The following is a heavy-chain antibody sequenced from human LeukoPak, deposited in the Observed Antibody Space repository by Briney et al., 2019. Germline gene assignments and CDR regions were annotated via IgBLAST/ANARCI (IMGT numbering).Heavy chain of an antibody. Sequence: SETLSLTCTVSGGSISYYYWTWTRQSPGKGVEWLRQVYYTGRTYYNPSLERRVTISLDTSRIQFSLIMTSVTAADTAMYYCARGGTYNDILSFDPWGQGTLVSVSS. CDR2: VYYTGRT. J-gene: IGHJ5*02. CDR3: ARGGTYNDILSFDP. D-gene: IGHD3-9*01. CDR1: GGSISYYY. V-gene: IGHV4-59*01.